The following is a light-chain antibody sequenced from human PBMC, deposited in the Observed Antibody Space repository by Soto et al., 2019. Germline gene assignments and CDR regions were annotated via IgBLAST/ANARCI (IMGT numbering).Light chain of an antibody. Sequence: EIELTQSPGTLSLSPGERATLSCRASQSVSSSYFAWYQQKPGQATRLLFYGASSGATGIPDRFSGSGSGTDFTLTSSRLQPDDFAMYYCQQYGSSPITFGQGTRLEIK. V-gene: IGKV3-20*01. CDR2: GAS. CDR3: QQYGSSPIT. CDR1: QSVSSSY. J-gene: IGKJ5*01.